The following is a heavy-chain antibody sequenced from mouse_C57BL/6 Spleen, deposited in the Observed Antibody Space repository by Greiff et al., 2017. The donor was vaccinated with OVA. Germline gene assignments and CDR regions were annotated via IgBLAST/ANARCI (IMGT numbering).Heavy chain of an antibody. CDR2: INPGSGGT. J-gene: IGHJ1*03. V-gene: IGHV1-54*01. D-gene: IGHD1-1*01. CDR1: GYAFTNYL. Sequence: VQLQQSGAELVRPGTSVKVSCKASGYAFTNYLIEWVKQRPGQGLEWIGVINPGSGGTNYNEKFKGKATLTADKSSSTAYMQLSSLTSEDSAVYFCARSPNYYGSSYGWYFDVWGTGTTVTVSS. CDR3: ARSPNYYGSSYGWYFDV.